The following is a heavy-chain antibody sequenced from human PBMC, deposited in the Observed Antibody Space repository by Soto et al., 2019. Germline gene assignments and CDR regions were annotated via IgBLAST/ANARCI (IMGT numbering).Heavy chain of an antibody. CDR2: ISGGGGST. V-gene: IGHV3-23*01. CDR3: AKGGLYYYDSSGYSDY. J-gene: IGHJ4*02. CDR1: GFTFSSYA. Sequence: GSLRLSCAASGFTFSSYAMSWVRQAPGKGLEWVSAISGGGGSTYYADSVKGRFTISRDNSKNTLFLQMNSLRAEDTAVYYCAKGGLYYYDSSGYSDYWGQGTLVTVSS. D-gene: IGHD3-22*01.